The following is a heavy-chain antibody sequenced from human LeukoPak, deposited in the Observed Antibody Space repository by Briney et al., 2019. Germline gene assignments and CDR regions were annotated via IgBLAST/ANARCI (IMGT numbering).Heavy chain of an antibody. Sequence: GGSLRLSCAASGFTFSSYAMSWVRQAPGKGLEWVSAISGSGGSTYYADSVKGRFTISRDNAKNSLYLQMYSLRAEDTAVYYCARDKYYDFWSGYYEYYYMDVWGKGTTVTVSS. CDR1: GFTFSSYA. V-gene: IGHV3-23*01. J-gene: IGHJ6*03. D-gene: IGHD3-3*01. CDR2: ISGSGGST. CDR3: ARDKYYDFWSGYYEYYYMDV.